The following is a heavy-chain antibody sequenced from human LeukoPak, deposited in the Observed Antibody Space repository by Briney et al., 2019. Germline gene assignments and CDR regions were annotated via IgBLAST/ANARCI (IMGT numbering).Heavy chain of an antibody. Sequence: GGSLRLSCAASGFTFSDYGVHWVRQAPGKGLEWVAFIRYDGNNQYYADSVKRRFTISRANSTTTLYLPMNSLRAEDTAVYYCAKDEYVDTAMVKSLDYWGQGTLVTVSS. CDR3: AKDEYVDTAMVKSLDY. CDR2: IRYDGNNQ. D-gene: IGHD5-18*01. CDR1: GFTFSDYG. J-gene: IGHJ4*02. V-gene: IGHV3-30*02.